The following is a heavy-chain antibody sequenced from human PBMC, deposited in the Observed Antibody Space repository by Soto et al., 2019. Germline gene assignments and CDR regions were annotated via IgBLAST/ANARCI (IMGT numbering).Heavy chain of an antibody. J-gene: IGHJ4*02. CDR1: GGSISSGDYY. D-gene: IGHD2-21*02. Sequence: SETLSLTCTVSGGSISSGDYYGSWIRQPPGKGLEWIGYIYYSGSTYYNPPLKSRVTISVDTSKNQFSLKLSSVTAADTAVYYCARAGVVVTAIYFDYWGQGTLGTVSS. CDR3: ARAGVVVTAIYFDY. CDR2: IYYSGST. V-gene: IGHV4-30-4*01.